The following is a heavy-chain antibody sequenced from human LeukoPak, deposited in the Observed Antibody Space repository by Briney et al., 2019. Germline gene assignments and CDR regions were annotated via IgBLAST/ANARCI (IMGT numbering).Heavy chain of an antibody. CDR2: INPNSGGT. J-gene: IGHJ4*02. CDR3: ARVDDSSGYYYARFDY. D-gene: IGHD3-22*01. Sequence: INPNSGGTNYAQKFQGRVTMTRDTSISTAYMEVSRLRSNDTAVYYCARVDDSSGYYYARFDYWGQGTLVTVSS. V-gene: IGHV1-2*02.